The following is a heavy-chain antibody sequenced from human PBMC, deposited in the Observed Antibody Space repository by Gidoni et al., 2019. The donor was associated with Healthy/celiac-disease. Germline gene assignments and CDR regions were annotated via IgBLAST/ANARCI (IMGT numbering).Heavy chain of an antibody. V-gene: IGHV1-8*01. Sequence: QVQLVQSGHEVKKPGATVTVSCKASGYTLNSNNSKPVRQATGQGLEWMGWMDPNSGITGYAQKVQGRVTTTSNPSISTAYMELSSLRSEATAVYYCARAQRTYYYASSGYWVNWFDPWCQVTLVTVSS. CDR1: GYTLNSNN. D-gene: IGHD3-22*01. CDR2: MDPNSGIT. CDR3: ARAQRTYYYASSGYWVNWFDP. J-gene: IGHJ5*02.